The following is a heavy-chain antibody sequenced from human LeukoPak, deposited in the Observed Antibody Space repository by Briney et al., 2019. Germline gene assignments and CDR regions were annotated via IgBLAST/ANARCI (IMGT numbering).Heavy chain of an antibody. V-gene: IGHV3-21*04. CDR1: GFTFSSYS. D-gene: IGHD2-15*01. J-gene: IGHJ4*02. CDR2: ISSSSSYI. Sequence: KTGGSLRLSCAASGFTFSSYSMNWVRQAPGKGLEWVSSISSSSSYIYYADSVKGRFTISRDNAKNSLYLQMNSLRAEDTAVYYCARDRGGNYYFDYWGQGTLVTVSS. CDR3: ARDRGGNYYFDY.